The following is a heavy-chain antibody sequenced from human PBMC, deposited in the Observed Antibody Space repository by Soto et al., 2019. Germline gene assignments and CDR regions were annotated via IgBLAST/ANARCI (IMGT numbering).Heavy chain of an antibody. V-gene: IGHV4-31*03. CDR2: IYYSGST. CDR3: ARDGDYGGNSEYYYGMGV. Sequence: PSETLSLTCTVSGGSISSGGYYWSWIRQHPGKGLEWIGYIYYSGSTYYNPSLKSRVTISVDTSKNQFSLKLSSVTAADTAVYYCARDGDYGGNSEYYYGMGVWGQGTTVTVSS. CDR1: GGSISSGGYY. J-gene: IGHJ6*02. D-gene: IGHD4-17*01.